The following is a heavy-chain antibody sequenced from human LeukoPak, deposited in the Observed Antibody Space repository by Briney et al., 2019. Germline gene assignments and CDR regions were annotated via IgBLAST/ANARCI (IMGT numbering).Heavy chain of an antibody. J-gene: IGHJ3*02. CDR3: ARLLWFGELGYDAFDI. CDR2: INPSSGST. V-gene: IGHV3-23*01. Sequence: GGSLRLSCAASGFTFSNYAMSWVRQAPGKGLEWVSSINPSSGSTYYADSVKGRFTISGDNSKNTLYLQMNSLRAEDTAVYYCARLLWFGELGYDAFDIWGQGTMVTVSS. CDR1: GFTFSNYA. D-gene: IGHD3-10*01.